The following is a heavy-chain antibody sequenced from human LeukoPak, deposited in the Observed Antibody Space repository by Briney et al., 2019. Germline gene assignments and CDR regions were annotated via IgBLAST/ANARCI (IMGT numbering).Heavy chain of an antibody. J-gene: IGHJ5*02. CDR2: INSDGSST. Sequence: GGPLRLSCAASGFTFSSYWMHWVRQPPGRGLVWVSRINSDGSSTSYADSVKGRFTISRDNAKNTLYLQMNRLRAEDTAVYFCARDRGVVRSFDPWGQGTLVTVSS. CDR3: ARDRGVVRSFDP. V-gene: IGHV3-74*01. CDR1: GFTFSSYW. D-gene: IGHD3-10*01.